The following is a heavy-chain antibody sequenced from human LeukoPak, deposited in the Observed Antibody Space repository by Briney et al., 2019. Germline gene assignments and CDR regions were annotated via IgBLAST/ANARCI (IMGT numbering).Heavy chain of an antibody. J-gene: IGHJ4*02. CDR2: IYSSGSA. CDR3: ATAAHPNRATY. D-gene: IGHD1-14*01. V-gene: IGHV3-66*01. CDR1: GFTVSSNY. Sequence: GGSLRLSCAVSGFTVSSNYMNWVRQAPGRGLEWISIIYSSGSAYYADFVKGRFTSPRDDSENMVYLQMNSLRAEDTALYYCATAAHPNRATYWGQGTLVAVSS.